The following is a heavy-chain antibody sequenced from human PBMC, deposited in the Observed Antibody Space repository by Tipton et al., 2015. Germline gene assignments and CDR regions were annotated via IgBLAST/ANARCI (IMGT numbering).Heavy chain of an antibody. CDR1: GGSFSDYY. CDR2: IYYSGST. Sequence: TLSLTCTVSGGSFSDYYWSWIRQSPGEGLEWIGYIYYSGSTNYNPSLTSRVTISVDTSKNQLSLQLRSVTPADTAVYYCARAQTNFYDSSGFDWKFDLWGRGALVTVSP. V-gene: IGHV4-59*01. CDR3: ARAQTNFYDSSGFDWKFDL. D-gene: IGHD3-22*01. J-gene: IGHJ2*01.